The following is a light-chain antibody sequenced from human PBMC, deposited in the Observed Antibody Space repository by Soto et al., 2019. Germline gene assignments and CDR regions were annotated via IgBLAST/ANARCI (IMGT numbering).Light chain of an antibody. J-gene: IGKJ1*01. CDR1: QTINNW. Sequence: DIQMTQSPSTLSASVGDRVTITCRASQTINNWLAWFQQKPGKAPKLRISKASTLESGVPSRFSGSGSGTEFTLTISSLQPDDFATYYCQQYHIYSTFGQGTKVEIK. CDR2: KAS. CDR3: QQYHIYST. V-gene: IGKV1-5*03.